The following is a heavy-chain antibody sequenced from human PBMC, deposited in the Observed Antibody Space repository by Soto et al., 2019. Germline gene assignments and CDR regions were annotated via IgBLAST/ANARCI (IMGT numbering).Heavy chain of an antibody. CDR1: GGSISSSSYY. Sequence: QLQLQESGPGLVKPSETLSLTCTVSGGSISSSSYYWGWIRQPPGKGLEWIGSIYYSGRTHYNPSLDRRVTISVETSKNQFSLNLSSVTAADTAVYYCARDGHGVSYYYYAMDVWGQGTTVTVSS. V-gene: IGHV4-39*07. D-gene: IGHD3-10*01. CDR3: ARDGHGVSYYYYAMDV. J-gene: IGHJ6*02. CDR2: IYYSGRT.